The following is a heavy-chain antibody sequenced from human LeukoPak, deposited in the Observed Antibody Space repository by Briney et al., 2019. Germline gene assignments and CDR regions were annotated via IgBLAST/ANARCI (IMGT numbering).Heavy chain of an antibody. V-gene: IGHV3-48*01. D-gene: IGHD3-22*01. CDR1: GFTVSSNY. Sequence: GGSLRLSCAASGFTVSSNYMSWVRQAPGKGLEWVSYIGSSSSTIYYADSVKGRFTISRDNAKNSLYLQMNSLRVEDTAVYYCARDHHRRLYDSQARDTFDIWGQGTMVTVSS. CDR3: ARDHHRRLYDSQARDTFDI. CDR2: IGSSSSTI. J-gene: IGHJ3*02.